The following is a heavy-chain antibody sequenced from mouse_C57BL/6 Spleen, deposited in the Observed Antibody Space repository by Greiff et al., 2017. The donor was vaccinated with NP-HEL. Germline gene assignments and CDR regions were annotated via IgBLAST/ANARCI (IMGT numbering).Heavy chain of an antibody. Sequence: QVQLKESGAELARPGASVKMSCKASGYTFTSYTMHWVKQRPGQGLEWIGYINPSSGYTKYNQKFKDKATLTADKSSSTAYMQLSSLTSEDSAVYYCARTHYGSIFDYWGQGTTLTVSS. CDR3: ARTHYGSIFDY. D-gene: IGHD1-1*01. V-gene: IGHV1-4*01. J-gene: IGHJ2*01. CDR1: GYTFTSYT. CDR2: INPSSGYT.